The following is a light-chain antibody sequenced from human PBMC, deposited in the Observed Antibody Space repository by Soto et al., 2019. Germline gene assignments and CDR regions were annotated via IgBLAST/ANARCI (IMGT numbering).Light chain of an antibody. J-gene: IGLJ1*01. CDR1: SXNIGAGYD. CDR2: GNS. V-gene: IGLV1-40*01. CDR3: SSYAGSNNGRV. Sequence: QSVLTQPPSVSGAPGQRVTISCTGSSXNIGAGYDVHWYQHRPGTAPKLLIFGNSNRPSGVPVPDRFSGSKSGNTASLTVSGLQAEDEADYYCSSYAGSNNGRVFGTGTKVTVL.